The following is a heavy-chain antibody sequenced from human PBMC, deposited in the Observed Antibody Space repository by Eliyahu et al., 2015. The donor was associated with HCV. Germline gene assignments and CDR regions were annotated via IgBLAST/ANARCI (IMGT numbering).Heavy chain of an antibody. J-gene: IGHJ6*02. CDR2: IWYDGSNK. Sequence: QVQLVESGGGVVQPGRSLRLSCAASGFTFSSXGXHWVRQAPGKGLEWVAVIWYDGSNKYYADSVKGRFTXSRDNSKNTLYLQMNSLRAEDTAVYYCARDGWSCSSTSCYTEYYYGMDVWGQGTTVTVSS. CDR1: GFTFSSXG. V-gene: IGHV3-33*01. D-gene: IGHD2-2*02. CDR3: ARDGWSCSSTSCYTEYYYGMDV.